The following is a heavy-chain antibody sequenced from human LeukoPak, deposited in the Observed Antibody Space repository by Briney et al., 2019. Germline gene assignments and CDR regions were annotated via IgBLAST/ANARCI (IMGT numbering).Heavy chain of an antibody. D-gene: IGHD6-6*01. CDR3: ARGGRRSLYYGLDV. J-gene: IGHJ6*02. CDR1: GGSISSYY. V-gene: IGHV4-4*07. CDR2: IYTSGST. Sequence: SETLSLTCTVSGGSISSYYWSWIRQPAGKGLEWIGRIYTSGSTNYNPSLKSRVTMSVDTSKNQFSLKLSSVTAADTAVYYCARGGRRSLYYGLDVWGQGTTVIVSS.